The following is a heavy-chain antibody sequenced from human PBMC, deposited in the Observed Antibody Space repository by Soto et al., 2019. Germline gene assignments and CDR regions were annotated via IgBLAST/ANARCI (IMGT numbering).Heavy chain of an antibody. CDR2: MNQDGGKK. Sequence: HPRWSLRLSCSASVFTFRRYWMTWFRQAPGKGLEWVADMNQDGGKKYYVDSVKGRFTISRDNAKTSLYLQMNSLRVEDTAVYYCARVDCSPSNCYNLYYGRDVWGQGTTVTVSS. J-gene: IGHJ6*02. D-gene: IGHD2-2*02. CDR3: ARVDCSPSNCYNLYYGRDV. CDR1: VFTFRRYW. V-gene: IGHV3-7*04.